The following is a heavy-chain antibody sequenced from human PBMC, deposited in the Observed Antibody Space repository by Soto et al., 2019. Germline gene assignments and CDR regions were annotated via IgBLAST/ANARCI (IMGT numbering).Heavy chain of an antibody. D-gene: IGHD2-21*02. CDR1: GGSFSGYY. CDR2: INHSGST. J-gene: IGHJ6*02. Sequence: PSETLSLTCAVYGGSFSGYYWSWIRQPPGKGLEWIGEINHSGSTNYNPSLKSRVTISVDTSKNQFSLKLSSVTAADTAVYYCARGLAVTGYYYYGMDVWGQGTTVTVS. CDR3: ARGLAVTGYYYYGMDV. V-gene: IGHV4-34*01.